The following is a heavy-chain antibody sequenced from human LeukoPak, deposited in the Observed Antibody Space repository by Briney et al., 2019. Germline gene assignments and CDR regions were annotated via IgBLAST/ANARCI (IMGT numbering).Heavy chain of an antibody. J-gene: IGHJ4*02. V-gene: IGHV4-38-2*01. D-gene: IGHD1-26*01. CDR1: GYSFTSGHY. CDR3: ARMYSGTYGGIDY. Sequence: PSETLSLTCSVSGYSFTSGHYWGWIRQPPGKGLEWIANIYHTGSAHYNPSLRSRVTLSVATSKNQFSLKLSSVTAADTAVYYCARMYSGTYGGIDYWGQGTLVTVSS. CDR2: IYHTGSA.